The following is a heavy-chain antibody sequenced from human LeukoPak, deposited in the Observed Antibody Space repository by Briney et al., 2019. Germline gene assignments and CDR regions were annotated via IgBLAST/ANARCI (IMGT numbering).Heavy chain of an antibody. Sequence: GGSLRLSCAASGFTFNNYAMNWVRQAPGKGLEWVSVISGSGGTTYYADTVKGRFTISRDSSKNTLYLQMNSLRAEDTAVYYCAKVSGGGLYYDGMDVWGQGTTVTVSS. D-gene: IGHD1-14*01. V-gene: IGHV3-23*01. CDR1: GFTFNNYA. CDR3: AKVSGGGLYYDGMDV. J-gene: IGHJ6*02. CDR2: ISGSGGTT.